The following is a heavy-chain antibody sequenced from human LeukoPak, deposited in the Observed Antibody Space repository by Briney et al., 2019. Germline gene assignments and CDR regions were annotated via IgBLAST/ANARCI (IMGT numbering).Heavy chain of an antibody. CDR3: TRRRARHLLPDY. D-gene: IGHD2/OR15-2a*01. CDR1: GFTFDDFG. V-gene: IGHV3-20*04. Sequence: GGSLRLSCAASGFTFDDFGMTWVRQGPGKGLEWVSDISWNGDRTNYADSVKGRFTIYRDNAKNSLYLQMSSLRAEDTALYYCTRRRARHLLPDYWGQGTLVIVSS. J-gene: IGHJ4*02. CDR2: ISWNGDRT.